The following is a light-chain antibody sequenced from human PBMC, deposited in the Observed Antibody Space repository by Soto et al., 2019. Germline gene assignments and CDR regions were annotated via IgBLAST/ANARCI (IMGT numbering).Light chain of an antibody. CDR3: ATWDDSLSGPV. Sequence: QAVVTQPPSASGTPGQRVTISCSGSSSNIGTNTVNWYRHLPGTAPKLLIYGTSQRPSGVPDRFSGSKSGTSASLAISGLQSEDEADYFCATWDDSLSGPVFGGGTKLTVL. CDR2: GTS. J-gene: IGLJ2*01. V-gene: IGLV1-44*01. CDR1: SSNIGTNT.